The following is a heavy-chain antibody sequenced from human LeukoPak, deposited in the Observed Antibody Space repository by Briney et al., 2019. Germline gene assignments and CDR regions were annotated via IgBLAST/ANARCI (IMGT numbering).Heavy chain of an antibody. CDR3: AKDSSRPQWELLFDAFDI. J-gene: IGHJ3*02. Sequence: GGSLRLSCAASGFTFSSYSMNWVRQAPGKGLEWVAFIRYDGSNKYYADSVKGRFTISRDNSKNTLYLQMNSLRAEDTAVYYCAKDSSRPQWELLFDAFDIWGQGTMVTVSS. D-gene: IGHD1-26*01. V-gene: IGHV3-30*02. CDR1: GFTFSSYS. CDR2: IRYDGSNK.